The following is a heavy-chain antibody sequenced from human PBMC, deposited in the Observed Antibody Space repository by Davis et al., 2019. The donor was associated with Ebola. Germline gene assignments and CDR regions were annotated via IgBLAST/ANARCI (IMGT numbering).Heavy chain of an antibody. CDR1: GFTFSAYS. Sequence: GESLKISCVASGFTFSAYSMHWVRQAPGRGLEWVALISHDGTNKYIAGSVKGRFTLSRDNSKNTLYLQMKSLTPEDTAVYYCARVGNRIAIFGVDYWGQGTLVTVSS. V-gene: IGHV3-30-3*01. D-gene: IGHD3-3*01. J-gene: IGHJ4*02. CDR3: ARVGNRIAIFGVDY. CDR2: ISHDGTNK.